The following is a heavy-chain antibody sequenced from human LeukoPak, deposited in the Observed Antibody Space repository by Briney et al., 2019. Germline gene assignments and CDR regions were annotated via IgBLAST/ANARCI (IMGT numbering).Heavy chain of an antibody. Sequence: GGSLRLSCTASGFTFGDYTMSWVRQAPGKGLEWVGFIRSKAYGGTTEYAASVKGRFTISRDDSKSIAYLQMNSLKTEDTAVYYCARVKRKWELRGWYFDLWGRGTLVTVSS. CDR3: ARVKRKWELRGWYFDL. CDR2: IRSKAYGGTT. V-gene: IGHV3-49*04. J-gene: IGHJ2*01. D-gene: IGHD1-26*01. CDR1: GFTFGDYT.